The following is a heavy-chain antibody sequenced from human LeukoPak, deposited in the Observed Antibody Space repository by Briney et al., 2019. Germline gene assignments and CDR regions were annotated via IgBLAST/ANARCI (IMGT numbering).Heavy chain of an antibody. J-gene: IGHJ4*02. CDR2: ISYRGTP. D-gene: IGHD3-3*01. V-gene: IGHV4-31*03. CDR3: AREGGFYRPLDY. CDR1: GGSISSGDYY. Sequence: SQTLSLTGTVSGGSISSGDYYWTWIRQHPGKGLEWIGYISYRGTPNYNPSLKSRVTMSVDASKNQFSLKLVSVTAADTAVYYCAREGGFYRPLDYSGQGTLVTVSS.